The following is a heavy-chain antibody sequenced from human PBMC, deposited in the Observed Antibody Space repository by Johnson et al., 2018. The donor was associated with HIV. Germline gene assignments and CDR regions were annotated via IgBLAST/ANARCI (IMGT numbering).Heavy chain of an antibody. CDR3: GRYSGSARAFDI. CDR1: GFTFSSYD. V-gene: IGHV3-33*01. Sequence: QMQLVESGGGVVQPGRSLRLSCAASGFTFSSYDMHWVRQAPGKGLEWVAVIWYDGSNKYYSDSVKGRFTISRDNSKNTLYVQMNSLRAEDTAVYYCGRYSGSARAFDIWGQGTMVTGSS. CDR2: IWYDGSNK. D-gene: IGHD1-26*01. J-gene: IGHJ3*02.